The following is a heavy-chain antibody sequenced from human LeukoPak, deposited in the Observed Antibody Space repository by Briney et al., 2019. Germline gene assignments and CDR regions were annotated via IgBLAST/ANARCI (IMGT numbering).Heavy chain of an antibody. D-gene: IGHD4-17*01. CDR2: ISSSSSYI. Sequence: PGGSLRLSCAASGFTFSSYSMNWVRQAPGKGLEWVSSISSSSSYIYYADSVKGRFTISRDNAKNSPYLQMNSLRAEDTAVYYCARDGADYGDYEFDYWGQGTLVTVSS. CDR1: GFTFSSYS. J-gene: IGHJ4*02. CDR3: ARDGADYGDYEFDY. V-gene: IGHV3-21*01.